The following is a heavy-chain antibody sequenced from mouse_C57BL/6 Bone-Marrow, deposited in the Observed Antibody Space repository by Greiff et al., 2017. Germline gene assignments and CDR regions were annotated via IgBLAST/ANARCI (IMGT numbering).Heavy chain of an antibody. J-gene: IGHJ3*01. CDR1: GFSLTSYG. CDR2: IWSGGST. CDR3: AKNYDYDLAWFAY. Sequence: VKLVESGPGLVQPSQSLSITCTVSGFSLTSYGVHWVRQPPGKGLEWLGVIWSGGSTDYNAAFISRLSISKDNSKSQVFFKMNSLQADDTAIYYCAKNYDYDLAWFAYWGQGTLVTVSA. D-gene: IGHD2-4*01. V-gene: IGHV2-4*01.